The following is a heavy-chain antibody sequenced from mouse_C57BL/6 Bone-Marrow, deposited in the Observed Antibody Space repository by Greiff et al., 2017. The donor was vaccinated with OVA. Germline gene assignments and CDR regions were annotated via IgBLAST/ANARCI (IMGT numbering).Heavy chain of an antibody. V-gene: IGHV1-74*01. D-gene: IGHD1-1*01. CDR3: AIDYYGSSYVDAMDY. Sequence: VQLQQPGAELVKPGASVKVSCKASGYTFTSYWMHWVKQRPGQGLEWIGSIHPSDSDTNYNQKFKGKATLTVDKSSSTAYMQLSSLTSEDSAVYYCAIDYYGSSYVDAMDYWGQGTSVTVSS. CDR2: IHPSDSDT. CDR1: GYTFTSYW. J-gene: IGHJ4*01.